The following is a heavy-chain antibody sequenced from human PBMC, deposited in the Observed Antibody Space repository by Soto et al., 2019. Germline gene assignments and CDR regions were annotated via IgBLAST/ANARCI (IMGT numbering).Heavy chain of an antibody. D-gene: IGHD7-27*01. CDR1: GFTVSHYH. J-gene: IGHJ4*02. CDR2: IYTGDIT. V-gene: IGHV3-53*02. Sequence: EVQLVETGGGLIQPGGSLRLSCAASGFTVSHYHMTWVRQAPGKGLEWVALIYTGDITYYADSVKGRFTISRDISKNTLYLQMNSLRAEDTAVYYCARDHWGGLGYWGQGALVTVSS. CDR3: ARDHWGGLGY.